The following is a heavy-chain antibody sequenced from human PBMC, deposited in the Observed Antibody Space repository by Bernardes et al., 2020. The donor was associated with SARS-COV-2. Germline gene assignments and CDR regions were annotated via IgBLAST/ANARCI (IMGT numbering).Heavy chain of an antibody. V-gene: IGHV3-48*01. CDR2: ISSSSGTI. J-gene: IGHJ6*02. D-gene: IGHD2-21*02. CDR1: GFTFSNYG. Sequence: LRLSCTASGFTFSNYGMIWVRQAPGQGLEWISYISSSSGTIYYVDSVKGRFTISRDNAENSLYLQMNSLRAEDTAVYYCARDFVVVTASNNGMDVWGQGTTVTVSS. CDR3: ARDFVVVTASNNGMDV.